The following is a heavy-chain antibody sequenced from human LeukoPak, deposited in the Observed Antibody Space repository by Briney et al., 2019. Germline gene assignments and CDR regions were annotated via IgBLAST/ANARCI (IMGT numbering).Heavy chain of an antibody. J-gene: IGHJ4*02. CDR1: GGTFSSYA. CDR3: ARDRIRGGYNSD. D-gene: IGHD5-24*01. Sequence: SVKVSCKASGGTFSSYAISWVRQAPGQGLERMGRIIPILGIANYAQKFQGRVTITADKSTSTAYMELSSLRSEDTAVYYCARDRIRGGYNSDWGQGTLVTVSS. V-gene: IGHV1-69*04. CDR2: IIPILGIA.